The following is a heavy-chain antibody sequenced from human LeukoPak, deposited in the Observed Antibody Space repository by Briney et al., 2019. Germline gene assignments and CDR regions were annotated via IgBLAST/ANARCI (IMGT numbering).Heavy chain of an antibody. J-gene: IGHJ4*02. CDR3: ARGLCGGDCYSD. D-gene: IGHD2-21*02. V-gene: IGHV3-21*01. CDR1: GFTFSSYF. Sequence: GGSLRLSCAASGFTFSSYFMNWVRQAPGKGLEWVSSISSTSSYIYYADSVKGRFTISRDNAKNSLYLQMNSLSAEDTAAYYCARGLCGGDCYSDWGQGTLVTVSS. CDR2: ISSTSSYI.